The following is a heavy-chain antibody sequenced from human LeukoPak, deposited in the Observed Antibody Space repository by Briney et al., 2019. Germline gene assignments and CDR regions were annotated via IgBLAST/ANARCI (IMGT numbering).Heavy chain of an antibody. D-gene: IGHD1-26*01. Sequence: PSETLSLTCTVSGGSISSYYWSWIRQPPGKGLEWIGYTYVSGSPNYNPSLKSRVTISVDTSKNQFSLKLSSVTAADTAVYYCARQVGYRWFDPWGQGTLVTVSS. CDR1: GGSISSYY. CDR2: TYVSGSP. J-gene: IGHJ5*02. CDR3: ARQVGYRWFDP. V-gene: IGHV4-59*08.